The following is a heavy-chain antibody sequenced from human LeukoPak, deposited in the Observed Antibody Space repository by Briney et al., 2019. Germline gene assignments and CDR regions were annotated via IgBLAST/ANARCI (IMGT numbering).Heavy chain of an antibody. Sequence: SETLSLTCTVSGGSISSYYWRWLRQPAGKGLEWIGRIYTSGSTSYNPSLKSRVTMSVDTSKNQFSLKLSSVTAADTAVYYCARVNYYYDSSGYYYFDYWGQGTLVTVSS. D-gene: IGHD3-22*01. CDR1: GGSISSYY. CDR3: ARVNYYYDSSGYYYFDY. V-gene: IGHV4-4*07. CDR2: IYTSGST. J-gene: IGHJ4*02.